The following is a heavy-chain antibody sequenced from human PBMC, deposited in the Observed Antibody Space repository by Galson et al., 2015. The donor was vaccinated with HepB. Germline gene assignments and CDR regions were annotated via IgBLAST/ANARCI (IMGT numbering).Heavy chain of an antibody. D-gene: IGHD4-17*01. CDR3: ATVFDY. CDR1: GFSVTSNW. J-gene: IGHJ4*02. Sequence: SLRLSCAASGFSVTSNWMHWVRQVPGKGLVWVSRIDDGGSGTSYADSVKGRFTISRDNAKNTVYLQMNSLRAEDTAVYYCATVFDYWGQGTLVTVSS. CDR2: IDDGGSGT. V-gene: IGHV3-74*01.